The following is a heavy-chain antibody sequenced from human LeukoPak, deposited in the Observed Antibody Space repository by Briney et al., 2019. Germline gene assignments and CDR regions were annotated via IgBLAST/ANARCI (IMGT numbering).Heavy chain of an antibody. CDR2: INHSGST. J-gene: IGHJ4*02. CDR3: VTYYFDSSGPKKNY. Sequence: SETLSLTCAVYGGSFSGYYWTWIRQPPGKGLEWIGEINHSGSTNYNPSLKSRVTISVDTSKKQFSLKLSSVTAADTAVYYCVTYYFDSSGPKKNYWGQGTLVTVSS. CDR1: GGSFSGYY. D-gene: IGHD3-22*01. V-gene: IGHV4-34*01.